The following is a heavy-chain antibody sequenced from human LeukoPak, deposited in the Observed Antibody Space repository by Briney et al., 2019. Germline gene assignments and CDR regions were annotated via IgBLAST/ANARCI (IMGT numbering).Heavy chain of an antibody. J-gene: IGHJ4*02. CDR3: ARGGDYGSGSFRWRHFDS. CDR1: GFTFSSYA. Sequence: GGSLRLSCATSGFTFSSYAMGWVRQAPGKGLEWVAVISYDGRNENYADSVKGRFTISRDNPKNTLYQQMNSLRTEDTAVYYCARGGDYGSGSFRWRHFDSWGQGTLVTVSS. CDR2: ISYDGRNE. V-gene: IGHV3-30*04. D-gene: IGHD3-10*01.